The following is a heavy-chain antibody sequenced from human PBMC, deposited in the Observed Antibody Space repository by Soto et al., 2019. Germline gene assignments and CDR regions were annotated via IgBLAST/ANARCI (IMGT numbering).Heavy chain of an antibody. CDR1: GYTFTSYG. Sequence: QVQLVQSGAEVKKPGASVKVSCKASGYTFTSYGISWVRQAPGQGLEWMGWISANNGNTNYAQKLQGRVTMTTDTSTSTADMELRSLRSYDTAVYYCARDRGSYALDYWGQGTLVTVSS. V-gene: IGHV1-18*01. J-gene: IGHJ4*02. CDR2: ISANNGNT. CDR3: ARDRGSYALDY. D-gene: IGHD1-26*01.